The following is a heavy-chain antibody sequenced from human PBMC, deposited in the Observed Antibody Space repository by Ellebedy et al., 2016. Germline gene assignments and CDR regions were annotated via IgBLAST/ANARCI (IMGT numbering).Heavy chain of an antibody. CDR3: ARARGEWELFDY. V-gene: IGHV3-30*09. CDR2: ISYDGSNK. D-gene: IGHD1-26*01. Sequence: GESLKISCAASGFTFSSYAMHWVRQAPGKGLEWVAVISYDGSNKYYADSVKGRFAISRDNSKNTLYLQMNSLRAEDTAVYYCARARGEWELFDYWGQGTLVTVSS. CDR1: GFTFSSYA. J-gene: IGHJ4*02.